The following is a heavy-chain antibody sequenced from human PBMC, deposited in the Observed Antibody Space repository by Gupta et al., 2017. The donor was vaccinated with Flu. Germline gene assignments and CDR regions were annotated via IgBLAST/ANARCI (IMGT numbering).Heavy chain of an antibody. J-gene: IGHJ4*02. Sequence: DWVGQDPGKGREWVAVRAYDGSNKYNADTAKGQLTISKDNTKNTRYLQMESLRSEDTGVYYFAKDIEATAVDGVFDYWGQGNLVTVS. CDR3: AKDIEATAVDGVFDY. CDR2: RAYDGSNK. D-gene: IGHD6-25*01. V-gene: IGHV3-30*18.